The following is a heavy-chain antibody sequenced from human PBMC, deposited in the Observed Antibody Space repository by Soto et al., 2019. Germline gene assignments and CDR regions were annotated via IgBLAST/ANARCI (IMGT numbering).Heavy chain of an antibody. CDR2: INHSGST. CDR3: ARGRTIFGVVPLYMDV. D-gene: IGHD3-3*01. Sequence: SEPLSLTCAVYGGSFSGYYWSWIRQPPGKGLEWIGEINHSGSTNYNPSLKSRVTISVDTSKNQFSLKLSSVTAADTAVYYCARGRTIFGVVPLYMDVWGKGTTVTVSS. J-gene: IGHJ6*03. V-gene: IGHV4-34*01. CDR1: GGSFSGYY.